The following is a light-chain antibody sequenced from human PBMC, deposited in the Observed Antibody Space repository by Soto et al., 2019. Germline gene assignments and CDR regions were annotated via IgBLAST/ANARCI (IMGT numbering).Light chain of an antibody. CDR3: QQYGSSLYT. V-gene: IGKV3-20*01. CDR1: QSVSSSY. J-gene: IGKJ3*01. Sequence: ESVLTQSPGTLSLSPGERATLSCRASQSVSSSYLAWYQQKPGQAPRLLIYGASSRATGIPDRFSGSGSGTDFTLTISRLEPEDFAVYYCQQYGSSLYTFGPGTEVDIK. CDR2: GAS.